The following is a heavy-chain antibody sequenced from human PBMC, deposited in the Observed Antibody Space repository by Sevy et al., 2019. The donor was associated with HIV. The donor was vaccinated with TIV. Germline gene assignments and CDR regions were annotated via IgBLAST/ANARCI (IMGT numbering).Heavy chain of an antibody. CDR3: ARRYCSSSSCFFDY. CDR1: GGSVSSGSYY. D-gene: IGHD2-2*01. V-gene: IGHV4-61*01. CDR2: IYYSGST. Sequence: SETLSLTCTVSGGSVSSGSYYWSWIRQSPGKGLEWIGYIYYSGSTKYNPSLKSRVTISVDMSKNRFSLKLSSVIAADTAVYYCARRYCSSSSCFFDYWGQGTLVTVSS. J-gene: IGHJ4*02.